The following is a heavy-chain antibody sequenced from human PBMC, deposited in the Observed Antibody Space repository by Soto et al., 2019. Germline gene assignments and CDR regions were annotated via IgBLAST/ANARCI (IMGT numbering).Heavy chain of an antibody. CDR3: TTRIGSSSWERHTLKFDP. V-gene: IGHV3-15*01. J-gene: IGHJ5*02. CDR1: GFTFSNAW. D-gene: IGHD6-13*01. Sequence: GGSLRLSCAASGFTFSNAWMSWVRQAPGKGLEWVGRIKSKTDGGTTDYAAPVKGRFTISRDDSKNTLYLQMNSLKTEDTAVYYCTTRIGSSSWERHTLKFDPWGQGTLVTVSS. CDR2: IKSKTDGGTT.